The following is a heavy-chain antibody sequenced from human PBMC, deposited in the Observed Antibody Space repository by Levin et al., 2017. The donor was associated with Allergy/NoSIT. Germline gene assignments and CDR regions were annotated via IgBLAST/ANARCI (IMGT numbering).Heavy chain of an antibody. CDR1: GFTLSSYG. Sequence: PGGSLRLSCAASGFTLSSYGMHWVRQAPGKGLEWVAVIWFDGSNDHYADSVKGRFTISRDNSKNTLYLEMNSLRAEDTAVYYCARDAEYQLVWLFDNWGQGSLVTVSS. J-gene: IGHJ4*02. CDR2: IWFDGSND. D-gene: IGHD2-2*01. CDR3: ARDAEYQLVWLFDN. V-gene: IGHV3-33*01.